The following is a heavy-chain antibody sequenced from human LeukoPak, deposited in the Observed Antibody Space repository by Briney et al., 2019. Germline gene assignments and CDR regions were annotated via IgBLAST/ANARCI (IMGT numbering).Heavy chain of an antibody. D-gene: IGHD3-16*01. CDR1: GGSFSGYY. V-gene: IGHV4-34*01. Sequence: PSETLSLTCAVYGGSFSGYYWSWIRQPPGKGLEWIGEINHSGSTNYNPSLKSRVTISVDTSKNQFSLKLSSVTAADTAVYYCARQGGAWSEGAFDIWGQGTMVTVSS. CDR2: INHSGST. CDR3: ARQGGAWSEGAFDI. J-gene: IGHJ3*02.